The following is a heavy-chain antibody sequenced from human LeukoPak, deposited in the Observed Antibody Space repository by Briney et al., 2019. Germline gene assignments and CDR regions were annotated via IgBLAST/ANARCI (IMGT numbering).Heavy chain of an antibody. CDR1: GFTVSGHY. V-gene: IGHV3-66*02. J-gene: IGHJ4*02. CDR3: ARDFYYYDSSGYSDY. Sequence: GGSLRLSCAASGFTVSGHYMNWVRQAPGKGLDWVSVIHTDGSTYYADSVKGRFTISRDNSKNTLYLQMNSLRAEDTAVYYCARDFYYYDSSGYSDYWGQGTLVTVSS. CDR2: IHTDGST. D-gene: IGHD3-22*01.